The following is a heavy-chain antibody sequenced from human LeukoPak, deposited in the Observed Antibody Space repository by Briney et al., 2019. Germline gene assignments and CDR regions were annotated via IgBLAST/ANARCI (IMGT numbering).Heavy chain of an antibody. Sequence: GESLRLSCAASGFTFSDYYMSWIRQAPGKGLEWVSYISSSGSTIYYADSVKGRFTISRDNSKNTPYLQMNSLRAEDTAVYYCAKRARGGWENLFDPWGQGTLVT. CDR2: ISSSGSTI. D-gene: IGHD3-16*01. CDR1: GFTFSDYY. J-gene: IGHJ5*02. CDR3: AKRARGGWENLFDP. V-gene: IGHV3-11*01.